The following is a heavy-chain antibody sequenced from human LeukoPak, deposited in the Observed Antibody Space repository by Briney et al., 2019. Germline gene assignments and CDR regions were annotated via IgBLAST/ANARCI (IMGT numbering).Heavy chain of an antibody. D-gene: IGHD5-18*01. Sequence: QPGRSLRLSCAASGFTFDDYAMHWVRQAPGKGLEWVSGISWNSGSIGYADSVKGRFTISRDNAKNSLYLQMNSLRAEDMALYYCAKGSRGYSYGSFDHWGQGTLVTVSS. V-gene: IGHV3-9*03. CDR3: AKGSRGYSYGSFDH. J-gene: IGHJ4*02. CDR1: GFTFDDYA. CDR2: ISWNSGSI.